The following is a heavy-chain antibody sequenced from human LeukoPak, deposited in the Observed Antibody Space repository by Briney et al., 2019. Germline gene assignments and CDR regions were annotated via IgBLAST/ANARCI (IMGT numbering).Heavy chain of an antibody. J-gene: IGHJ4*02. Sequence: SETLTLTCIVSYGSISSYYWSWIRQPPGKGLEWIGQIYSSGITNYSPSLKSRVTISVDTSKNQFSLKLTSVTAADTAVYFCARSGGFGSDYWGQGTLVTVSS. D-gene: IGHD6-25*01. V-gene: IGHV4-59*01. CDR3: ARSGGFGSDY. CDR2: IYSSGIT. CDR1: YGSISSYY.